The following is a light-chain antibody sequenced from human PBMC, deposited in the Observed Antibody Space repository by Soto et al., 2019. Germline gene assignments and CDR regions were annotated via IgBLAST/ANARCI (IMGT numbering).Light chain of an antibody. CDR3: QQYGATPGT. CDR2: GAY. V-gene: IGKV3-20*01. CDR1: QSVTNSY. Sequence: EIVLTQSPDTLSLSPGERVTLSCRASQSVTNSYLAWYQQKPGQGPRLLIHGAYSRATGTPDRFSGSGSGTDFTLTISRLEPEDSAVYYCQQYGATPGTFGQGTKLDIK. J-gene: IGKJ1*01.